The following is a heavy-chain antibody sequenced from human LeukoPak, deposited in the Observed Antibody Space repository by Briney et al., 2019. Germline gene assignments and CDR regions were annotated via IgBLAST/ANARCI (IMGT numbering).Heavy chain of an antibody. CDR2: ISSSSSYI. Sequence: GGSLRLSCAASGFTLSSYSMNWVRQASGKGLEWVSSISSSSSYIYYADSVKGRFTISRDNAKNSLCLQMNSLRAEDTAVYYRARFSGNSRKYYFDYWGQGTLVTVSP. V-gene: IGHV3-21*01. CDR3: ARFSGNSRKYYFDY. CDR1: GFTLSSYS. D-gene: IGHD4-23*01. J-gene: IGHJ4*02.